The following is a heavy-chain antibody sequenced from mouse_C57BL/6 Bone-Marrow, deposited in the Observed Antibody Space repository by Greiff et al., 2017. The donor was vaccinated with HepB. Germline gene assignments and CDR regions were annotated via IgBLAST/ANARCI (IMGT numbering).Heavy chain of an antibody. J-gene: IGHJ3*01. V-gene: IGHV1-15*01. CDR2: IDPETGGT. Sequence: VQLQESGAELVRPGASVTLSCKASGYTFTDYEMHWVKQTPVHGLEWIGAIDPETGGTAYNQKFKGKAILTADKSSSTAYMELRSLTSEDSAVYYYTRGYGSNPFASWGQGTLVTVSA. CDR3: TRGYGSNPFAS. D-gene: IGHD1-1*01. CDR1: GYTFTDYE.